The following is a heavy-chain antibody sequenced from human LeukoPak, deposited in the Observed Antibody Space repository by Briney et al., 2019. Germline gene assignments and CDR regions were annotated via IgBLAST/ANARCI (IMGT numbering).Heavy chain of an antibody. J-gene: IGHJ5*02. Sequence: ASVKVSCKASGGTFTSYAISWVRQAPGQGLEWRGGIIPIFGTANYAQKFQGKVTITADESTSTAYMELSSLRSEDTAVYYCASGDSGYDTYNWFDPRGQGTLVTVSS. V-gene: IGHV1-69*13. D-gene: IGHD5-12*01. CDR2: IIPIFGTA. CDR1: GGTFTSYA. CDR3: ASGDSGYDTYNWFDP.